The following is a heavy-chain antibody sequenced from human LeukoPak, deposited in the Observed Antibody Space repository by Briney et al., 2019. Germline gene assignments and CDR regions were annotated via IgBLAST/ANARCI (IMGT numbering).Heavy chain of an antibody. CDR1: GGSISSGGYY. Sequence: SETLSLTCTVSGGSISSGGYYWSWIRQHPGKGLEWIGYIYYSGSTYYNPSLKSRVTISVDTSKNQISLKLSSVTAADTAVYYCARTRAWYQLLRAYFDYWGQGTLVTVSS. CDR3: ARTRAWYQLLRAYFDY. CDR2: IYYSGST. D-gene: IGHD2-2*01. V-gene: IGHV4-31*03. J-gene: IGHJ4*02.